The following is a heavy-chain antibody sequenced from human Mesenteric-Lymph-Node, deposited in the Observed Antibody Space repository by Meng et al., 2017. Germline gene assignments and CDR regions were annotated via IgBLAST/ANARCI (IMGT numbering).Heavy chain of an antibody. J-gene: IGHJ4*02. CDR2: INHSGST. CDR3: ASFPPPGKQWLVTDY. V-gene: IGHV4-34*01. Sequence: VQHQPCVCGLLKPSEPLSLTCAVYGGAFGGYYWSWIRQPPGKGLEWIGEINHSGSTNYNPSLKSRVTISVDTSKNQFSLTLSSVTAADTAVYYCASFPPPGKQWLVTDYWGQGTLVTVSS. CDR1: GGAFGGYY. D-gene: IGHD6-19*01.